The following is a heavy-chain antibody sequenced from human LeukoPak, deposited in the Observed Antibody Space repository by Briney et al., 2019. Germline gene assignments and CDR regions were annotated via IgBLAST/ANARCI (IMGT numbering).Heavy chain of an antibody. CDR3: ARDQYDTWSRRGNFDS. V-gene: IGHV3-7*03. CDR2: IKLDGSEK. Sequence: GGSLRLSCAASGFIFSQYSMNWVRQAPGKGLEWVANIKLDGSEKNYVDSVKGRFTISRDNTKNSLYLQMNSLRAEDTAVFYCARDQYDTWSRRGNFDSWGQGTLVIVSS. D-gene: IGHD3-3*01. CDR1: GFIFSQYS. J-gene: IGHJ4*02.